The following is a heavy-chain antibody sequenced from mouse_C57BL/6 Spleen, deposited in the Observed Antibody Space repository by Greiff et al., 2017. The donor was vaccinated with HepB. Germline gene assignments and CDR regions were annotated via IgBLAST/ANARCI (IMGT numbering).Heavy chain of an antibody. D-gene: IGHD1-1*01. CDR3: AREWYYCSSYFDV. CDR2: INPSTGGT. V-gene: IGHV1-42*01. Sequence: EVQLQQSGPELVKPGASVKISCKASGYSFTGYYMYWVKQSPEKSLEWIGEINPSTGGTTYNQKFKAKATLTVDKSSSTAYMQLKSLTSEDSAVYYCAREWYYCSSYFDVWGTGTTVTVSS. J-gene: IGHJ1*03. CDR1: GYSFTGYY.